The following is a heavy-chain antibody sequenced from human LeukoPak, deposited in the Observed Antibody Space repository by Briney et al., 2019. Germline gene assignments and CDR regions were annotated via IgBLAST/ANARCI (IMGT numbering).Heavy chain of an antibody. CDR2: ITSNGGSA. V-gene: IGHV3-64D*06. CDR3: VIVRGYFDSSGSDY. CDR1: GFTFSSYT. D-gene: IGHD3-9*01. J-gene: IGHJ4*02. Sequence: GGSLRLSCSASGFTFSSYTIHWVRQAPGKGLEFVSAITSNGGSAYYADSVKGRFTISRDDSKNTVYLQMSSLRAEDTAVYYCVIVRGYFDSSGSDYWGQGTLVTVSS.